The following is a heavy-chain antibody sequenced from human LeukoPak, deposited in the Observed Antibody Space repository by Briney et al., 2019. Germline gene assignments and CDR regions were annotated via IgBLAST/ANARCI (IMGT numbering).Heavy chain of an antibody. CDR3: ARDPLRYLRVGHYDY. CDR2: IDYDSSHI. D-gene: IGHD3-9*01. CDR1: GFTFSNSA. J-gene: IGHJ4*02. V-gene: IGHV3-21*01. Sequence: PGGTLRLSCAASGFTFSNSAMNWVRQVPGKGLEWVSSIDYDSSHIYYAASVRGRFTISRDNARNSVYLQMNSLRVEDTAVYYCARDPLRYLRVGHYDYWGQGTLVAVSS.